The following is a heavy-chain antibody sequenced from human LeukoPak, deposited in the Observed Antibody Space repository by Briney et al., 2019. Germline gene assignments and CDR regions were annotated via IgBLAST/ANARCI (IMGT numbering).Heavy chain of an antibody. V-gene: IGHV1-46*01. CDR2: INHSGGST. D-gene: IGHD6-6*01. J-gene: IGHJ6*03. CDR1: GYTFTSYY. Sequence: ASVKVSCKASGYTFTSYYMHWVRQAPGQGLEWMGIINHSGGSTSYAQKFQGRVTMTRDMSTSTVYMELSSLRSEDTAVYYCARAGGQLVHSPLYYYYMDVWGKGTTVTVSS. CDR3: ARAGGQLVHSPLYYYYMDV.